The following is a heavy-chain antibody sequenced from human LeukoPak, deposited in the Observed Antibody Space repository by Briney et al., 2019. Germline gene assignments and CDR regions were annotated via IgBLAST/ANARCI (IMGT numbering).Heavy chain of an antibody. CDR1: GYTFTSYA. Sequence: ASVKVSCKASGYTFTSYAMHWVRQAPGQRLEWMGWINAGNGNTKYSQKFQGRVTITRDTSASTAYMELSSLRSEDTAVYYCARESGEGGYSDYWGQGTQVTVSS. CDR3: ARESGEGGYSDY. V-gene: IGHV1-3*01. D-gene: IGHD6-25*01. J-gene: IGHJ4*02. CDR2: INAGNGNT.